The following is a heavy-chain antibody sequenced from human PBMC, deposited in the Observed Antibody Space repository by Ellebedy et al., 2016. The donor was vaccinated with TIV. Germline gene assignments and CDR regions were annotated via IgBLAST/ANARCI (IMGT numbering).Heavy chain of an antibody. V-gene: IGHV3-7*02. Sequence: GESLKISXAASGFTFSSYDMNWVRQAPGKGLEWVANIKQDGSEKYYVESVKGRFTISRDNAKNSLYLQMNSLRAEDTAVYYCEGYCDTTTCKGVDYWGQGTLVTVSS. J-gene: IGHJ4*02. CDR2: IKQDGSEK. D-gene: IGHD2/OR15-2a*01. CDR1: GFTFSSYD. CDR3: EGYCDTTTCKGVDY.